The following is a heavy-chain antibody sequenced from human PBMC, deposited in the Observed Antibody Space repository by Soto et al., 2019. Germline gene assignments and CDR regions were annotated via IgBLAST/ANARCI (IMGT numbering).Heavy chain of an antibody. CDR2: IGSSGSST. CDR3: AKAGCGPVRCYPYFFDY. V-gene: IGHV3-23*01. CDR1: GFTFTDYA. Sequence: GGSLRLSCAAAGFTFTDYAMSWVRQAPGKGLEWVSAIGSSGSSTWYADSVKGRFAISRDSPKNTLDLQMNSLRAEDTAIYYCAKAGCGPVRCYPYFFDYWGQGGLVTVSS. D-gene: IGHD2-15*01. J-gene: IGHJ4*02.